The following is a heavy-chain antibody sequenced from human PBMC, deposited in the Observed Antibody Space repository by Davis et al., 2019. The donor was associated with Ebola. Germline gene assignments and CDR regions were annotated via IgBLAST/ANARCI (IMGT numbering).Heavy chain of an antibody. Sequence: ASVKVSCKASGYTFTSYGISWVRQAPGQGLEWMGWISAYNGNTNYAQKLQGRVTMTTDTSTSTAYMELRSLRSDDTAVYYCAGGYCSSTSCYHYYYMDVWGKGTTVTVSS. D-gene: IGHD2-2*01. CDR3: AGGYCSSTSCYHYYYMDV. J-gene: IGHJ6*03. CDR1: GYTFTSYG. V-gene: IGHV1-18*04. CDR2: ISAYNGNT.